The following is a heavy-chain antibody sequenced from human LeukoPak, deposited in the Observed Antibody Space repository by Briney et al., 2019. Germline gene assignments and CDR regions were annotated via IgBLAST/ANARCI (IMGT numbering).Heavy chain of an antibody. CDR3: ARDESTAVGGVLIRY. V-gene: IGHV1-46*01. CDR2: INPGGGST. J-gene: IGHJ4*02. Sequence: GASGKVSCKASGYTFTKYYMHWVRQAPGQGLEWMGIINPGGGSTNYAQKFQGRVTMTSATSTSTVYVELSSLRSEDTAVYYCARDESTAVGGVLIRYWGQGTLVTVSS. CDR1: GYTFTKYY. D-gene: IGHD3-3*01.